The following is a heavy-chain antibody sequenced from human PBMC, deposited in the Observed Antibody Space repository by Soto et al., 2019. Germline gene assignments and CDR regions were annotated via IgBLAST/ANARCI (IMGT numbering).Heavy chain of an antibody. CDR1: GFSLSTSGVG. CDR3: SHRPEDGSGRLFDS. CDR2: IYWDDDK. D-gene: IGHD3-10*01. Sequence: QITLKESGPTLVKPTQTLTLTCTFSGFSLSTSGVGVGWIRKPPGKALEWLALIYWDDDKRYSPSLKSRLTIAKEAYKNRMVHTKTNMEPVDTATYYCSHRPEDGSGRLFDSWGQGTLVTVSS. V-gene: IGHV2-5*02. J-gene: IGHJ5*01.